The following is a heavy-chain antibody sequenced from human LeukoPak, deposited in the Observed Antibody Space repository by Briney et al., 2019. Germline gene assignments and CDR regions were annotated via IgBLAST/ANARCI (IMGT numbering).Heavy chain of an antibody. Sequence: PGGSLRLSCVASGFTFSNYWMTWVRQAPGKGLEWVANIKEDGSEKNYADSVKGRFTISRDSAKNSLYLQMNSLRGEDTAVYYCARARYSDFWGQGTLVTVSS. CDR3: ARARYSDF. CDR1: GFTFSNYW. V-gene: IGHV3-7*01. J-gene: IGHJ4*02. CDR2: IKEDGSEK.